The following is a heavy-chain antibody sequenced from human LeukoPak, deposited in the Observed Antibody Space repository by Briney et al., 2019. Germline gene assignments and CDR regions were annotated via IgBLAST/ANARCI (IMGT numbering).Heavy chain of an antibody. V-gene: IGHV3-23*01. CDR1: GFTFSNYA. CDR3: AKKVPANWGSYFDY. CDR2: ISGSAVSI. Sequence: AGGSLRLSCAASGFTFSNYAMSWVRQTPGKGLEWVSAISGSAVSIFFGDSVKGRFTISRDNSKNTLYLQMNSLRAEDTAVYYCAKKVPANWGSYFDYWGQGTLVTVSS. J-gene: IGHJ4*02. D-gene: IGHD7-27*01.